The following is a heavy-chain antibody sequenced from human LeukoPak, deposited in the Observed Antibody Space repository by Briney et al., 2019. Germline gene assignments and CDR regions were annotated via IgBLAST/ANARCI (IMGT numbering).Heavy chain of an antibody. CDR1: GYNFPYY. J-gene: IGHJ4*02. CDR2: MNPNSGNT. CDR3: ARGPTTVTNPSGYYFDY. V-gene: IGHV1-8*01. Sequence: ASVKVSCKPCGYNFPYYIHWVRQATGQGLEWMGWMNPNSGNTGYAQKLQGRVTMTRNTSISTAYMELSSLRSEDTAVYYCARGPTTVTNPSGYYFDYWGQGTLVTVSS. D-gene: IGHD4-17*01.